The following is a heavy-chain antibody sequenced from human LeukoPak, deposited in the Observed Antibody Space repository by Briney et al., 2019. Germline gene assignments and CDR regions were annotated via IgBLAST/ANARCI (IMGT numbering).Heavy chain of an antibody. CDR2: ISSGSTYM. CDR3: ARVDYYGSGALDY. CDR1: GFTFGTYS. Sequence: GGSLRLSCAASGFTFGTYSMNWVRQAPGKGLEWVSFISSGSTYMYYADSVKGRFTISRDNAKNSLYLQMNSLRAEDTAVYYCARVDYYGSGALDYWGQGTLVTVSS. J-gene: IGHJ4*02. V-gene: IGHV3-21*01. D-gene: IGHD3-10*01.